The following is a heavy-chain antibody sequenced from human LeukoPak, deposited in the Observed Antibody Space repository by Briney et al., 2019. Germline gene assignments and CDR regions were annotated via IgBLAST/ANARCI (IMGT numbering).Heavy chain of an antibody. V-gene: IGHV3-48*01. CDR2: ISSSSSTI. CDR3: AVEWELLDY. D-gene: IGHD1-26*01. CDR1: GFTFSSYS. J-gene: IGHJ4*02. Sequence: GESLRLSCAASGFTFSSYSMNWVRQAPGKGLEWVSYISSSSSTIYYADSVKGRFTISRDNAKDSLYLQMSSLRAEDTAVYYCAVEWELLDYWGQGTLVTVSS.